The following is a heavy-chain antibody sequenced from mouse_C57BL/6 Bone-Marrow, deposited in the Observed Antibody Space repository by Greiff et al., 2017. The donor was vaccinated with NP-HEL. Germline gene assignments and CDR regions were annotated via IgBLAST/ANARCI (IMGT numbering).Heavy chain of an antibody. D-gene: IGHD1-1*01. J-gene: IGHJ3*01. V-gene: IGHV1-81*01. CDR2: IYPRSGNT. Sequence: VQLQQSGAELARPGASVKLSCKASGYTFTSYGISWVKQRTGQGLEWIGEIYPRSGNTYYNEKFKGKATLPADKSSSAAYMERRSLTSEDSAVDCCAKRGYGSGAWFAYGGQGTLVTVSA. CDR3: AKRGYGSGAWFAY. CDR1: GYTFTSYG.